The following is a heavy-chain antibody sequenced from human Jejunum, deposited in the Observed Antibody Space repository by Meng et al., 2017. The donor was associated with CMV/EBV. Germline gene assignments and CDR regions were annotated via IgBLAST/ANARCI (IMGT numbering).Heavy chain of an antibody. Sequence: GFSLSSYGMHWVRQAPGKGLGWVAVLWYDGSNKYYADSVKGRFTISRDNSKNTLYLQMNSLRAEDTAVYYCAKTYGSSWQYYFDYWGQGTLVTVSS. D-gene: IGHD6-13*01. J-gene: IGHJ4*02. CDR1: GFSLSSYG. V-gene: IGHV3-33*06. CDR3: AKTYGSSWQYYFDY. CDR2: LWYDGSNK.